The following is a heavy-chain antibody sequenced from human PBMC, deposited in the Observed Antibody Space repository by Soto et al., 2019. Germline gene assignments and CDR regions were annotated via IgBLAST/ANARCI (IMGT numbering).Heavy chain of an antibody. CDR2: IHYSGIT. CDR3: ATSVVVTAIGMGWFDP. J-gene: IGHJ5*02. V-gene: IGHV4-30-4*01. CDR1: GGSISSGDYY. Sequence: QVQLQESGPGLVKPSQTLSLTCTVSGGSISSGDYYWSWIRQSPGKGLEWIGYIHYSGITFYNPSLKSRVTISVGTSKNQFALKLTSVTAADTAVYYCATSVVVTAIGMGWFDPWGQGSLVTVSS. D-gene: IGHD2-21*02.